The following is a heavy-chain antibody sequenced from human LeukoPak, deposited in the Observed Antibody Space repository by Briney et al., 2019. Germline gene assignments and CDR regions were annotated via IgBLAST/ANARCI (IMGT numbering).Heavy chain of an antibody. CDR1: GFAFSSYA. CDR3: TKGEVDGDYTPAF. V-gene: IGHV3-23*01. Sequence: PGGSLRLSCAASGFAFSSYAMSWVRQAPGKGLEWISGIGGSGVATYYADPVKGRFTISRDNSKNTLHLQMNSLRVDDTAVYYCTKGEVDGDYTPAFWGQGTLVTVSS. CDR2: IGGSGVAT. J-gene: IGHJ4*02. D-gene: IGHD4-17*01.